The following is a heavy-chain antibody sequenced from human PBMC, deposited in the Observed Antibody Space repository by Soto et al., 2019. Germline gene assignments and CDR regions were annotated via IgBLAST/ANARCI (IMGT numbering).Heavy chain of an antibody. V-gene: IGHV3-23*01. CDR3: AKARFLEWFSYFDY. Sequence: LRLSCAASVFHFSIYAMIWVRPTPGKGLELVSAISGSGGSTYYADSLKGRFTISRDNSKNTLYLQINSLRAEDTAVYYCAKARFLEWFSYFDYWGQGTLVPVSS. CDR2: ISGSGGST. D-gene: IGHD3-3*01. CDR1: VFHFSIYA. J-gene: IGHJ4*02.